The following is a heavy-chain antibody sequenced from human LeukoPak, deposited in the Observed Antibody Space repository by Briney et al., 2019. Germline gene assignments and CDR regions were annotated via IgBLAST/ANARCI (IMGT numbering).Heavy chain of an antibody. CDR3: ARDPGGYGSGLDY. Sequence: PSETLSLTCTVSGGSISSYYWSWIRQPPGKGLEWIGYIYYSGSTNYNPSLKSRVTISVDTSKNQFSLKLSSVTAADTAVYYCARDPGGYGSGLDYWGQGTLVTVSS. D-gene: IGHD3-10*01. V-gene: IGHV4-59*01. CDR1: GGSISSYY. CDR2: IYYSGST. J-gene: IGHJ4*02.